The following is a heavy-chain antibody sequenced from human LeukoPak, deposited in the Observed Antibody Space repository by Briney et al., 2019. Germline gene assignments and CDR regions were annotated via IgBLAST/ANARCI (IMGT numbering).Heavy chain of an antibody. V-gene: IGHV3-21*01. CDR3: ARDGLLAYCGGDCSGTFDI. D-gene: IGHD2-21*01. Sequence: GGSLRLSCAASGFMFSSYSMNWVRQAPWKGLEWVSSISAAGTFIYYANSVKGRFTISRDNAEGSLHLQMNSLSAEDTAIYYCARDGLLAYCGGDCSGTFDIWGQGTMVAVSS. CDR1: GFMFSSYS. CDR2: ISAAGTFI. J-gene: IGHJ3*02.